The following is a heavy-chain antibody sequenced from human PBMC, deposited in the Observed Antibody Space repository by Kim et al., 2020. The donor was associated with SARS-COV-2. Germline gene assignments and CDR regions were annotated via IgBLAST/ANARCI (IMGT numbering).Heavy chain of an antibody. D-gene: IGHD4-17*01. V-gene: IGHV3-21*06. CDR3: ARDGGHYGDFHIDY. Sequence: YASAVQGRFTISRDNAKGTLDLQINSLRAEDTAVYYCARDGGHYGDFHIDYWGQGTLVTVAS. J-gene: IGHJ4*02.